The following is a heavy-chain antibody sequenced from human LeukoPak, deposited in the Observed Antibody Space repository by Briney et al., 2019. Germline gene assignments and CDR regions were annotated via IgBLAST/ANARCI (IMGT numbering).Heavy chain of an antibody. V-gene: IGHV3-48*04. D-gene: IGHD2/OR15-2a*01. CDR2: ISSSSSTI. CDR1: GFTFSSYS. CDR3: VRDNPRCCGVIPSNIDDY. Sequence: GGSLRLSCAASGFTFSSYSMNWVRQAPGKGLEWVSYISSSSSTIYYADSVKGRFTISRDNAKNSLYRQMNSLRAEDTAVYYCVRDNPRCCGVIPSNIDDYWGQGTLVTVSS. J-gene: IGHJ4*02.